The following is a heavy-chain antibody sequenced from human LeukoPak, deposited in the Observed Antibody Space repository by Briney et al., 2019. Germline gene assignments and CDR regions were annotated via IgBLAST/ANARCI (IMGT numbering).Heavy chain of an antibody. V-gene: IGHV3-23*01. J-gene: IGHJ4*02. CDR1: GFTFSTYS. Sequence: PGGSLRLSCAASGFTFSTYSMNWVRQAPGRGLEWVSTISSNGGSTYYADSVKGRFTISRDNSKNTLYLQMSSLRAEDTAVYYCARYCSGASCYSGVDYWGQGTLVPVSS. CDR3: ARYCSGASCYSGVDY. D-gene: IGHD2-15*01. CDR2: ISSNGGST.